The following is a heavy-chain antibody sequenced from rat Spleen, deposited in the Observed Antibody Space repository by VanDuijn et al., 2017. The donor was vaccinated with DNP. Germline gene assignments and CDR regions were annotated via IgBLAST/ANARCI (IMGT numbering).Heavy chain of an antibody. V-gene: IGHV5-29*01. Sequence: EVQLVESDGGLVQPGRSLKLSCAASGFTFSNYGMAWVRQAPTKGLEWVATISYDGSSTYYRDSVKGRFTISRDNAKTTLYLQMNSLRSEDTATYYCVRQELRRLFWFAYWGQGTLVTVSS. CDR2: ISYDGSST. D-gene: IGHD1-11*01. J-gene: IGHJ3*01. CDR3: VRQELRRLFWFAY. CDR1: GFTFSNYG.